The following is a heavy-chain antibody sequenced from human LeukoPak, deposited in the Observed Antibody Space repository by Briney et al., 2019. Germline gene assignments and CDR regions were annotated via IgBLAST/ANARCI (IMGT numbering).Heavy chain of an antibody. CDR2: MNPNSGNT. D-gene: IGHD2-2*01. Sequence: GASVKVSCKASGYTFTSYDINWVRQATGQGLEWMGWMNPNSGNTGYALKFQGGVTITRNTSISTAYMELNSLRSEDTAVYYCAIRPSCSSNSCYRDRPFDYWGQGTLVTVSS. J-gene: IGHJ4*02. V-gene: IGHV1-8*03. CDR3: AIRPSCSSNSCYRDRPFDY. CDR1: GYTFTSYD.